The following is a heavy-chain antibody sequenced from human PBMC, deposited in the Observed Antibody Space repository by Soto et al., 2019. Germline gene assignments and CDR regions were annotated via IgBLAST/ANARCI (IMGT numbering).Heavy chain of an antibody. CDR2: IYYNGST. V-gene: IGHV4-31*03. CDR1: GASISIGGYF. CDR3: ATDEYFGSEIDFYYYAMDV. D-gene: IGHD3-10*01. J-gene: IGHJ6*02. Sequence: QVQLQESGPGLVKPSQTLSLTCTVSGASISIGGYFWSWIRQHPGKGLEWIGHIYYNGSTYYNPSLKSRLTLSVETSKIEFSLRLTSVTAADTAVYFCATDEYFGSEIDFYYYAMDVWGQGTTVTVSS.